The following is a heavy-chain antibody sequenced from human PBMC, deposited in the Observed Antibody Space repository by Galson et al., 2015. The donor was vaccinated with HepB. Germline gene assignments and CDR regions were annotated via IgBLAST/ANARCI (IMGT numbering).Heavy chain of an antibody. CDR2: IDSTSTYI. V-gene: IGHV3-21*01. D-gene: IGHD7-27*01. CDR1: GFNFNNYN. J-gene: IGHJ4*02. CDR3: ARDPPLGTPFDY. Sequence: SLRLSCAASGFNFNNYNMNWVRQAPGKGLEWVSSIDSTSTYIYYADSVKGRFTISRDNAKNSLYLQMNSLTAEDTAVYYCARDPPLGTPFDYWGQGTLVTVSP.